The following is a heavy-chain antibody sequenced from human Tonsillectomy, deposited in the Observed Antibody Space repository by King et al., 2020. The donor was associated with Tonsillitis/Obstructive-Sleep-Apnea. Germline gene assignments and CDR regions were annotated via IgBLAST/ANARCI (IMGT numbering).Heavy chain of an antibody. Sequence: VQLVESGGGLVQPGGSLILSCAASGSTFSIYVMSWVRQHPGKVLEWGSGVSGSGGFPYYSDSVKGRFTISLDNSKNTLYLQMNSLIAGDTAVYYCAKDSPHCGGDCYYFDLWGQGTLVTVSS. J-gene: IGHJ4*02. CDR2: VSGSGGFP. D-gene: IGHD2-21*01. CDR1: GSTFSIYV. V-gene: IGHV3-23*04. CDR3: AKDSPHCGGDCYYFDL.